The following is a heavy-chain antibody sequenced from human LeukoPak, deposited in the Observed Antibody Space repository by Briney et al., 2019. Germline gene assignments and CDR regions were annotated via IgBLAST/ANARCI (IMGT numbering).Heavy chain of an antibody. Sequence: PGGSLRLSCAASGFTFSSYAMSWVRQAPGKGLEWVSAISGSGGSTYYADSVKSRFTISRDNSKNTLYLQMNSLRAEDTAVYYCAKVSYCSSTSCRWGQGTLVTVSS. J-gene: IGHJ4*02. V-gene: IGHV3-23*01. CDR3: AKVSYCSSTSCR. CDR2: ISGSGGST. D-gene: IGHD2-2*01. CDR1: GFTFSSYA.